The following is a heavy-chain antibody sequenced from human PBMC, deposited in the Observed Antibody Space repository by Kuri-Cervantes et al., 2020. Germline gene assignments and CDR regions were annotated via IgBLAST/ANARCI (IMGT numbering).Heavy chain of an antibody. J-gene: IGHJ5*02. V-gene: IGHV4-61*01. CDR1: GGSVSSGSYY. D-gene: IGHD1-26*01. CDR3: ASSGSYYYNWFDP. CDR2: IYYSGST. Sequence: ESLKISCTVSGGSVSSGSYYWSWIRQPPGKGLEWIGYIYYSGSTNYNPSLKSRVTISVDTSKNQFSLKLSSVTAADTAVYYCASSGSYYYNWFDPWGQGTLVTVSS.